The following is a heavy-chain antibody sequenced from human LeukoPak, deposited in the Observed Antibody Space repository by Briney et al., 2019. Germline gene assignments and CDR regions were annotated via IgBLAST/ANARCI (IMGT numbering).Heavy chain of an antibody. CDR2: IYYSGST. Sequence: SETLSLTCTVSGGSIRSGDYSWNWIRQPPGKGLEWIGNIYYSGSTYYNPSLTSRVTMSVDTSKNQFSLKLSSVTAADTAIYYCARDHTETSSLNFRNYYYYGMDIWGQGTTVIVSS. CDR1: GGSIRSGDYS. CDR3: ARDHTETSSLNFRNYYYYGMDI. V-gene: IGHV4-31*03. J-gene: IGHJ6*02. D-gene: IGHD4-11*01.